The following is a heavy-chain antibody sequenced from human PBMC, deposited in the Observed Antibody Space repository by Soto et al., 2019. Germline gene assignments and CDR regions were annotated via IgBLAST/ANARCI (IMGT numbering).Heavy chain of an antibody. Sequence: LPETLSLTCTVSGGSVSSGSYYWSWIRQPPGKGLEWIGYIYYSGSTNYNPSLKSRVTISVDTSKNQFSLKLSSVTAADTAVYYCARGEHCSSTSCFDYWGQGTLVTVSS. V-gene: IGHV4-61*01. CDR2: IYYSGST. D-gene: IGHD2-2*01. CDR3: ARGEHCSSTSCFDY. J-gene: IGHJ4*02. CDR1: GGSVSSGSYY.